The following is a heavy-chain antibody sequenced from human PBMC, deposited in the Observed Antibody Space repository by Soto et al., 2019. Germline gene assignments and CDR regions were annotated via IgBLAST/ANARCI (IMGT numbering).Heavy chain of an antibody. CDR3: ARLGRDDFNDYLNWFDP. CDR2: IDPTDSYT. CDR1: GYSFIRYW. D-gene: IGHD4-4*01. V-gene: IGHV5-10-1*01. J-gene: IGHJ5*02. Sequence: GESLKISCKGSGYSFIRYWITLVRQMPGKGLEWMARIDPTDSYTNYSPSLQGHVTISADKSISTAYLQWSSLKVSDTAMYYCARLGRDDFNDYLNWFDPWGQGTLVTVSS.